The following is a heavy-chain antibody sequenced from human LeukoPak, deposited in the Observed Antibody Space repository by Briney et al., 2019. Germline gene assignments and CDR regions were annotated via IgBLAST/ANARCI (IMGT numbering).Heavy chain of an antibody. CDR3: AGVRSTVGWRSFDY. J-gene: IGHJ4*02. Sequence: PSETLSLTCIVSGSISSYYWSWIRQPLGKGLEWIGHSYFTGSPNYNPSLKSRATISVDTPKNQFSLKLSSVTAADTAVYYCAGVRSTVGWRSFDYWGQGILVTVST. V-gene: IGHV4-4*09. CDR2: SYFTGSP. D-gene: IGHD4-23*01. CDR1: GSISSYY.